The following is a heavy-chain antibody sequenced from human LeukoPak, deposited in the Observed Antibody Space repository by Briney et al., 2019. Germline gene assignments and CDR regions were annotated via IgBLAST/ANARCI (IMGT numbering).Heavy chain of an antibody. D-gene: IGHD3-3*01. CDR2: MNPNSGNT. Sequence: GASVKVSCKASGYTFTSYDINWVRQATGQGLEWMGWMNPNSGNTGYAQKFQGRVTITRNTSISTAYMELSSLRSEDTAVYYCARATFNDYDFWSGYYYWGQGTLVTVSS. CDR3: ARATFNDYDFWSGYYY. J-gene: IGHJ4*02. V-gene: IGHV1-8*03. CDR1: GYTFTSYD.